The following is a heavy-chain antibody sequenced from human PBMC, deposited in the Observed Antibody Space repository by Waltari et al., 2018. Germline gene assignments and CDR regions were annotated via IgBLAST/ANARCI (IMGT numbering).Heavy chain of an antibody. CDR3: AREVGGSSWSTTPRGDAFDI. CDR1: GDSIGRVYYY. J-gene: IGHJ3*02. V-gene: IGHV4-39*07. D-gene: IGHD6-13*01. Sequence: QLQLRESGPGLLKPSETLSLTCSVPGDSIGRVYYYCGWIRQAPGKGLEWIGSIYFAGSTYYNPSLKSRLTISVDTSKNQFSLRLSSVTAADTAVYYCAREVGGSSWSTTPRGDAFDIWGQGTMVTVSS. CDR2: IYFAGST.